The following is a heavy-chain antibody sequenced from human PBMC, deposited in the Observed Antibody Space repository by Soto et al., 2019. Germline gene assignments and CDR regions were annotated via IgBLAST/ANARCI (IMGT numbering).Heavy chain of an antibody. V-gene: IGHV3-33*01. CDR1: GFTFSAYG. CDR3: ARETGAPLYGMDV. CDR2: IWYDGSNK. Sequence: GGSLRLSCAASGFTFSAYGMHWVRQAPGKGLEWVAVIWYDGSNKYYVDSVKGRFTISRDDFKNTLYLQMNSLRAEYTAVYYCARETGAPLYGMDVWGQGTTVTVSS. J-gene: IGHJ6*02. D-gene: IGHD7-27*01.